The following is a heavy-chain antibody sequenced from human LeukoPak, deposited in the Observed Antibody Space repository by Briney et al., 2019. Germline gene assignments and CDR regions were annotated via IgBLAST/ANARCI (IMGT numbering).Heavy chain of an antibody. V-gene: IGHV3-23*01. D-gene: IGHD5-12*01. CDR1: GFTFSSFA. CDR3: ARVFERGYSGYDRDMHFDY. J-gene: IGHJ4*02. Sequence: GGSLRLSCAASGFTFSSFAMSWVRQAPGKGLQWVSAISGSGGSTYYADSVKGRFTISRDNSKNTLYLQMSSLRSEDTAVYYCARVFERGYSGYDRDMHFDYWGQGTLVTVSS. CDR2: ISGSGGST.